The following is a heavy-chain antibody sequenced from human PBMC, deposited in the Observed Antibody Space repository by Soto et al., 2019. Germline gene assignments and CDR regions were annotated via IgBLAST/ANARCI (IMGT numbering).Heavy chain of an antibody. CDR1: GYTVTSYG. V-gene: IGHV1-18*01. D-gene: IGHD6-13*01. Sequence: ASVKVSCKASGYTVTSYGISWVRQAPGQGLEWMGWISAYNGNTNYAQKLQGRVTMTTDTSTSTAYMELRSLRSDDTAVYYCARVESSSWYPYYYYYGMDVWGQGTTVTVSS. CDR2: ISAYNGNT. CDR3: ARVESSSWYPYYYYYGMDV. J-gene: IGHJ6*02.